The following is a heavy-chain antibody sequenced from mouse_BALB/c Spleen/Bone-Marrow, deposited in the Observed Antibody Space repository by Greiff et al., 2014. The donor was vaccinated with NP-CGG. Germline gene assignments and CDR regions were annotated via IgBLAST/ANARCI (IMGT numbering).Heavy chain of an antibody. CDR3: ARNGYYGWMTY. CDR2: INPDCRTI. CDR1: GFDFSGYW. J-gene: IGHJ3*01. V-gene: IGHV4-1*02. D-gene: IGHD1-2*01. Sequence: EVKVEESGGGLVQPGGSLKLSCAASGFDFSGYWMTWVRQAPGKGLEWIGEINPDCRTINYKPSLKEKFIMSRDNAKNTLYLQMSKVRSEDTALYYCARNGYYGWMTYWGQGTLVTVSA.